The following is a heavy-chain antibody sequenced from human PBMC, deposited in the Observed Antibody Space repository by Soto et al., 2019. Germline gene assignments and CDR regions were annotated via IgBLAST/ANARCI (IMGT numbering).Heavy chain of an antibody. D-gene: IGHD2-8*01. CDR1: GFTFSSYG. CDR2: IWYDGSNK. J-gene: IGHJ6*03. Sequence: GGSLRLSCAASGFTFSSYGMHWVRQAPGKGLEWVAVIWYDGSNKYYADSVKGRFTISRDNSKNTLYLQMNSLRAEDTAVYYCARDLPRDCTNGVCYYYYYYMDVWGKGTTVTVSS. CDR3: ARDLPRDCTNGVCYYYYYYMDV. V-gene: IGHV3-33*01.